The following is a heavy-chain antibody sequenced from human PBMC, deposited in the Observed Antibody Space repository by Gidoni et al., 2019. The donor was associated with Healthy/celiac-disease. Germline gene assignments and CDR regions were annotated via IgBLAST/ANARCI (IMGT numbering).Heavy chain of an antibody. CDR1: GGTFSSYA. Sequence: QVQLVQSGAEVKKPGSSVKLSCKASGGTFSSYALSWVRQAPGQGLECIGGIIPIFDTANDAQKFQGRVTITADESTSTAYMELSSLRSEDTAVYYCASDLKSEGDYWGQGTLVTVSS. CDR3: ASDLKSEGDY. V-gene: IGHV1-69*01. J-gene: IGHJ4*02. CDR2: IIPIFDTA.